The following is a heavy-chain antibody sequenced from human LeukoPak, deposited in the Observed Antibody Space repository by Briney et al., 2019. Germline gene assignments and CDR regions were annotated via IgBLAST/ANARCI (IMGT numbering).Heavy chain of an antibody. D-gene: IGHD3-22*01. CDR2: IYTSGST. Sequence: SETLSLTCTVSGGSISSGSYYWSWIRQPAGKGLEWIGRIYTSGSTNYNPSLKSRVTISVDTSKNQFSLKLSSVTAADTAVYYCARVLITTTALYYYYYMDVWGKGTTVTVSS. J-gene: IGHJ6*03. CDR1: GGSISSGSYY. CDR3: ARVLITTTALYYYYYMDV. V-gene: IGHV4-61*02.